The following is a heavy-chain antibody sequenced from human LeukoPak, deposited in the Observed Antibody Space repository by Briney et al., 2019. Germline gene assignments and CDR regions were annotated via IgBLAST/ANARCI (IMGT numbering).Heavy chain of an antibody. D-gene: IGHD2-2*01. J-gene: IGHJ4*02. CDR3: VRDPNCSTTSCYSLDY. CDR1: GFTFSSYE. V-gene: IGHV3-48*03. CDR2: ISSSGRII. Sequence: PGGSLRLSCAASGFTFSSYEMNWVRQTPGKGLEWGSYISSSGRIIYYADSVKGRFTISRDKAKNSLYLQVNSLRAEDTAVYYCVRDPNCSTTSCYSLDYWGQGTLVTVSS.